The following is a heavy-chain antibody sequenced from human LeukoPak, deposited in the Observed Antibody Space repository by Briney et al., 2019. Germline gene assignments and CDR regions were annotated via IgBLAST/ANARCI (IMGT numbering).Heavy chain of an antibody. CDR3: ARGVTMATITPLLC. V-gene: IGHV3-9*01. J-gene: IGHJ4*02. Sequence: GGSLRLSYAASGFTFDEYAMHWVRQVPGKGLEWVSGISWNSGSTDYADSVKGRFTISRDNAKNSLYLQMNSLRAEDTAVYYCARGVTMATITPLLCWGQGTLVTVSS. D-gene: IGHD5-24*01. CDR2: ISWNSGST. CDR1: GFTFDEYA.